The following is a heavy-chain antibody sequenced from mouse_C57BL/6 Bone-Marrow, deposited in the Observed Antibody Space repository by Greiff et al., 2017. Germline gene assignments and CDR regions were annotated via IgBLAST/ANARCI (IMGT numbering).Heavy chain of an antibody. J-gene: IGHJ1*03. D-gene: IGHD2-3*01. Sequence: EVMLVESGEGLVKPGGSLKLSCAASGFTFSSYAMSWVRQTPEKRLEWVAYISSGGDYIYYADTVKGRFTISRDNARNTLYLQMSSLKSEDTAMDYCTSRYDGYLYWYFDVWGTGTTVTVSS. CDR3: TSRYDGYLYWYFDV. V-gene: IGHV5S21*01. CDR2: ISSGGDYI. CDR1: GFTFSSYA.